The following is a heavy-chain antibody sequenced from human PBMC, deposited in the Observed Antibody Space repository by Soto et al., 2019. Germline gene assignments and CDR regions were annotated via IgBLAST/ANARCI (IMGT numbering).Heavy chain of an antibody. V-gene: IGHV4-34*01. CDR3: ARGRERITILGVRTKDDYYGMDV. CDR2: INHSGST. D-gene: IGHD3-3*01. J-gene: IGHJ6*02. Sequence: ETLSLSSALYGACCNGYYWCWIRHPPGKGVEWIGEINHSGSTNYNPSLKSRVTISVDTSKNQFSLKLSSVTAADTGVYYCARGRERITILGVRTKDDYYGMDVWGQGTTVTVSS. CDR1: GACCNGYY.